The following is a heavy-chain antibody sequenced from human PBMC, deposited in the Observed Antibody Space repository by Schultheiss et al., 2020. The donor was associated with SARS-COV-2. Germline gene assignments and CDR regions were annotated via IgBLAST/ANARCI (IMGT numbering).Heavy chain of an antibody. J-gene: IGHJ5*02. V-gene: IGHV4-34*01. CDR2: INHSGST. D-gene: IGHD4-11*01. CDR1: GGSISSYY. CDR3: ARGGYSNYVIRRWFDP. Sequence: SETLSLTCTVSGGSISSYYWSWIRQPPGKGLEWIGEINHSGSTNYNPSLKSRVTISVDTSKNQFSLKLSSVTAADTAVYYCARGGYSNYVIRRWFDPWGQGTLVTVSS.